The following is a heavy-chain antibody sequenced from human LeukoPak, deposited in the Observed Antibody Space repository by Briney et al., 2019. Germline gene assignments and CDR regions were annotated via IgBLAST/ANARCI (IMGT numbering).Heavy chain of an antibody. Sequence: GGSLRLSCAASGFTFSSYSMNWVRQAPGKGLEWVSYISSSSSTIYYADSVKGRFTISRDNAKNSLYLQMNSLRAEDTAVYYCARDDDIGAFDIWGQGTMVTVSS. V-gene: IGHV3-48*04. CDR1: GFTFSSYS. D-gene: IGHD5-12*01. CDR2: ISSSSSTI. CDR3: ARDDDIGAFDI. J-gene: IGHJ3*02.